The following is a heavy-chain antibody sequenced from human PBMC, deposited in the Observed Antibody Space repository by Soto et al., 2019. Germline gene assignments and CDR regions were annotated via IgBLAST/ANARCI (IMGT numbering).Heavy chain of an antibody. CDR1: GFTFRAYS. D-gene: IGHD5-18*01. CDR3: VRDLLEGYGHARQPDY. CDR2: ITSSSTYI. J-gene: IGHJ4*02. V-gene: IGHV3-21*06. Sequence: PGGSLRLSCVASGFTFRAYSMSWVRQAPGQGLEWVSSITSSSTYIYYTRSVEGRFTISRDDAKNSLHLQMNSLRAEDTAVYYCVRDLLEGYGHARQPDYWGQGTLVTVSS.